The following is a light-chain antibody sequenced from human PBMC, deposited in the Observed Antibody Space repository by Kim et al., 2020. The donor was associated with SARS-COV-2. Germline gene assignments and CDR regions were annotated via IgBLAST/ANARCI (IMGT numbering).Light chain of an antibody. Sequence: SSELTQDPAVSVTLGQTVRITCPGDRLRSYYASWHQQKPGQARVLVIYEKNNRPSGIPDRFSCSSSGNTASLTITGAQAEDEADYYCNSLESGVNHVVFGCVIQLTVL. J-gene: IGLJ3*02. CDR2: EKN. CDR3: NSLESGVNHVV. CDR1: RLRSYY. V-gene: IGLV3-19*01.